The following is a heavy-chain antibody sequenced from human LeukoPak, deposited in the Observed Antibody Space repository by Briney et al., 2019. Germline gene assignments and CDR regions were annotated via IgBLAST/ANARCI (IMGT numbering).Heavy chain of an antibody. V-gene: IGHV3-48*01. Sequence: GGSLRLSCAASGFTFSTYSMNWVRQAPGKGLEWVSYISSSSTIYYADSVKGRFTISRDNAKNSLYLQMNSLRAEDTAVYYCARDRGLVWAFDIWGQGTMVTVSS. D-gene: IGHD3-10*01. J-gene: IGHJ3*02. CDR3: ARDRGLVWAFDI. CDR1: GFTFSTYS. CDR2: ISSSSTI.